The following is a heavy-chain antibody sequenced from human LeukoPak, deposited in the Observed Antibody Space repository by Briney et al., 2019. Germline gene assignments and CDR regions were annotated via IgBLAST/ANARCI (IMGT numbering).Heavy chain of an antibody. J-gene: IGHJ4*02. CDR1: GYSISSGYY. CDR3: ARSGIYSY. Sequence: SETLSLTCGLSGYSISSGYYWGWIRQPPGKGLEWIGNIYHNGSTYYNPSLKSRVTISVDTSKNQFSLKLSSVTAADTAVYYCARSGIYSYWGQGTLVTVSS. D-gene: IGHD1-26*01. V-gene: IGHV4-38-2*01. CDR2: IYHNGST.